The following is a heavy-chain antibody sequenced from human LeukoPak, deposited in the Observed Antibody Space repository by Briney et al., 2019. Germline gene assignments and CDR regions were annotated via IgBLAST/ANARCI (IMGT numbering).Heavy chain of an antibody. J-gene: IGHJ6*03. CDR2: INHSGST. D-gene: IGHD2-15*01. V-gene: IGHV4-34*01. CDR1: GGSFSGYY. CDR3: ARHRKIGYCSGGSCYLRYYYYYMNV. Sequence: SETLSLTCAVYGGSFSGYYWSWIRQPPGKGLEWIGEINHSGSTNYNPSLKSRVTISVDTSKNQFSLKLSSVTAANTAVYYCARHRKIGYCSGGSCYLRYYYYYMNVWGKGTTVTVSS.